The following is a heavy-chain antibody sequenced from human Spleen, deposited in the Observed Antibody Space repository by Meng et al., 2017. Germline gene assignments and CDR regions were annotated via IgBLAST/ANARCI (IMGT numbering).Heavy chain of an antibody. CDR3: VRSSGWVKTGFDP. CDR2: IGHSGFT. CDR1: GGSISTSGYY. V-gene: IGHV4-39*01. J-gene: IGHJ5*02. D-gene: IGHD6-19*01. Sequence: QPQLQESGPGLVKPSEALSPTCRVSGGSISTSGYYWGWIRQPPGKGLEWIGSIGHSGFTYYTPSLKSRVTVSIDTSRNQFSLWLTSVTAADTAVYYCVRSSGWVKTGFDPWGQGTLVTVSS.